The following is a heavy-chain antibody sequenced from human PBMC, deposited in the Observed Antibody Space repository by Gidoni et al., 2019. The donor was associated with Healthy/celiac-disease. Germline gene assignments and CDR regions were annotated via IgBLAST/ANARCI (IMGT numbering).Heavy chain of an antibody. D-gene: IGHD4-4*01. CDR1: GGSISSYY. Sequence: QVQLQESGPGLVKPSETLSLTCTVSGGSISSYYWSWIRQPPGKGLEWIGYIYYSGSTNYNPSLKSRVTISVDTSKNQFSLKLSSVTAADTAVYYCASWLYYSNYEGWFDPWGQGTLVTVSS. V-gene: IGHV4-59*01. CDR2: IYYSGST. J-gene: IGHJ5*02. CDR3: ASWLYYSNYEGWFDP.